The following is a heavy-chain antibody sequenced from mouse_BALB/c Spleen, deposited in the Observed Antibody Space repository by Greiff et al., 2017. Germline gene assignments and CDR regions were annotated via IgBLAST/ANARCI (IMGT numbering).Heavy chain of an antibody. J-gene: IGHJ4*01. D-gene: IGHD2-1*01. CDR1: GFDFSRYW. CDR3: ARPNYSYAMDY. Sequence: EVKVVESGGGLVQPGGSLKLSCAASGFDFSRYWMSWVRQAPGKGLEWIGEINPDSSTINYTPSLKDKFIISRDNAKNTLYLQMSKVRSEDTALYYCARPNYSYAMDYWGQGTSVTVSS. CDR2: INPDSSTI. V-gene: IGHV4-1*02.